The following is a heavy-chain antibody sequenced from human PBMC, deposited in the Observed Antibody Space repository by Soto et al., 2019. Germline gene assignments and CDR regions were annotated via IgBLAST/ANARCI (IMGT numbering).Heavy chain of an antibody. CDR3: ARDHFDWFVGYGMDV. J-gene: IGHJ6*02. CDR2: ISSSGSTI. V-gene: IGHV3-48*03. CDR1: GFTFSSYE. D-gene: IGHD3-9*01. Sequence: GGSLRLSCAASGFTFSSYEMNWVRQAPGKGLEWVSYISSSGSTIYYADSVKGRFTISRDNAKNSLYLQMNSLRAEDTAVYYCARDHFDWFVGYGMDVWGQGTTVTVS.